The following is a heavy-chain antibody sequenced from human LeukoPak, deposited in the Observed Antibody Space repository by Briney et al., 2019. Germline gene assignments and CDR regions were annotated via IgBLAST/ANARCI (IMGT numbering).Heavy chain of an antibody. Sequence: SETLSLTCTVSGGSISSYYWTWIRQPPGKGLEWIGYIYYSGSTNYNPSLKSRVTISVDTSKNQFSLKLSSVTAADTAVYYCARSRYDSSNYYGEMGYWGQGTLVTVSS. D-gene: IGHD3-22*01. CDR2: IYYSGST. CDR3: ARSRYDSSNYYGEMGY. CDR1: GGSISSYY. V-gene: IGHV4-59*01. J-gene: IGHJ4*02.